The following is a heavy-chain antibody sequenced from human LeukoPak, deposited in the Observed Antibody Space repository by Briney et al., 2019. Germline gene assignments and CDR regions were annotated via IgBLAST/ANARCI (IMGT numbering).Heavy chain of an antibody. CDR2: ISWNSGSI. Sequence: GGSLRLSCAASGFIFDDYAMHWVRQAPGKGLEWVSGISWNSGSIGYADSVKGRFTISRDNAKNSLYLQMNSLRAEDTALYYCAKDSGSSSWYYFDYWGQGTLVTVSS. V-gene: IGHV3-9*01. J-gene: IGHJ4*02. D-gene: IGHD6-13*01. CDR1: GFIFDDYA. CDR3: AKDSGSSSWYYFDY.